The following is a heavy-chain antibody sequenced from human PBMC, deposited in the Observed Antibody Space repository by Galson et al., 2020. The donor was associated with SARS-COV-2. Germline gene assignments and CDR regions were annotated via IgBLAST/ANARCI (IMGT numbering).Heavy chain of an antibody. Sequence: SQTLSLTCAVYGGSFSGYYWSWIRQPPGKGLEWIGEINHSGSTNYNPSLKSRVTISVDTSKNQFSLKLSSVTAADTAVYYCARGIVVVTAKYFDYWGQGTLVTVSS. J-gene: IGHJ4*02. CDR2: INHSGST. D-gene: IGHD2-21*02. V-gene: IGHV4-34*01. CDR3: ARGIVVVTAKYFDY. CDR1: GGSFSGYY.